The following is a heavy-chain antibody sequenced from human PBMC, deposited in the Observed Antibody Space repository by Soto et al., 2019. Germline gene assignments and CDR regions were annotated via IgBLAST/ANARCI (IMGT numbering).Heavy chain of an antibody. CDR2: IYYIGNT. V-gene: IGHV4-39*01. J-gene: IGHJ4*02. D-gene: IGHD1-1*01. Sequence: SETLSLTCSVSGGSISSSNYYWAWIRQPPGKGLEWIGSIYYIGNTYYNPSLKSRVTMSVDTSKNQFSLKVTSVTAADTAIYYCAREDRTNGYNYDYWGQGTLVTVSS. CDR1: GGSISSSNYY. CDR3: AREDRTNGYNYDY.